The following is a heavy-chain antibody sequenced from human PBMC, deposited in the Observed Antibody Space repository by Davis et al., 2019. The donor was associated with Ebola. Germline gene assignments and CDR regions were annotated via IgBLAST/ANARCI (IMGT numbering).Heavy chain of an antibody. CDR2: IYWDDDK. Sequence: SGPTLVKPTQTLTLTCTFSGFSLSTSGVGVGWIRQPPGKALEWLALIYWDDDKRYSPSLKSRLTITKDTSKNQVVLTMTNMDPVDTATYYCAQVKRDGYKWGAFDIWGQGTMVTVSS. CDR1: GFSLSTSGVG. V-gene: IGHV2-5*02. J-gene: IGHJ3*02. CDR3: AQVKRDGYKWGAFDI. D-gene: IGHD5-24*01.